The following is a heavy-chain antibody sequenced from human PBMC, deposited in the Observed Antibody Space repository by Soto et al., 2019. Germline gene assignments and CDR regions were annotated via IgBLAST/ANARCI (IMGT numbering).Heavy chain of an antibody. J-gene: IGHJ4*02. Sequence: DSVKVSCKASGYTFTSYGISWVRQAPGQGLEWMGWISAYNGNTNYAQKLQGRVTMTTDTSTSTAYMELRSLRSDDTAVYYCARRLWGYCSSTSCPTDYWGQGTLVTVSS. CDR3: ARRLWGYCSSTSCPTDY. D-gene: IGHD2-2*01. CDR1: GYTFTSYG. CDR2: ISAYNGNT. V-gene: IGHV1-18*01.